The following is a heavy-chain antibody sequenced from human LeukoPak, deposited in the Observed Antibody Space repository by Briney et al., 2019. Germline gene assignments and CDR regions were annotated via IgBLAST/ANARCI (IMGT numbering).Heavy chain of an antibody. Sequence: ASVKVSCKASGGTFSSYAISWVRQAPGQGLEWMGWISAYNGNTNYAQKLQGRVTMTTDTSTSTAYMELRSLRSDDTAVYYCARDDFWSGYYYYGMGVWGQGTTVTVSS. CDR2: ISAYNGNT. J-gene: IGHJ6*02. V-gene: IGHV1-18*01. CDR1: GGTFSSYA. CDR3: ARDDFWSGYYYYGMGV. D-gene: IGHD3-3*01.